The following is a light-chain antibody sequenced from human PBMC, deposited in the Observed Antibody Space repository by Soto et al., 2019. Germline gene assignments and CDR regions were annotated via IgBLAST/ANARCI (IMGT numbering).Light chain of an antibody. CDR1: QAISNY. J-gene: IGKJ3*01. CDR2: DAS. V-gene: IGKV1-33*01. CDR3: QQYDNLSRVT. Sequence: DIQMTQSPSSLSASVGDRLTITCQARQAISNYLNWYQQKPGKAPKLLIYDASNLETGVPSRFSGSGSGTDFIFTISSLQPEDIATDYCQQYDNLSRVTFGPGTKVDIK.